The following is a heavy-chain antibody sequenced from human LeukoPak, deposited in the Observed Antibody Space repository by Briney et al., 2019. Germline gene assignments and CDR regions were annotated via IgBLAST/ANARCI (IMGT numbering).Heavy chain of an antibody. CDR2: ISGDGGST. CDR1: GFTFDDYA. J-gene: IGHJ4*02. Sequence: GESLRLSCAASGFTFDDYAMHWVRQPPGKGMEWVSLISGDGGSTYYADSVKGRFTISRDNSKNSLYLQMNSLRTEDTALYYCAKDGDYDSIWTFDYWGQGTLVAVSS. D-gene: IGHD3-22*01. CDR3: AKDGDYDSIWTFDY. V-gene: IGHV3-43*02.